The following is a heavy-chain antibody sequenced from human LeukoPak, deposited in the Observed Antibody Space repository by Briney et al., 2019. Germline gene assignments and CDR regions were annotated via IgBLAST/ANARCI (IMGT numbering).Heavy chain of an antibody. Sequence: PGGSLRLSCAASGFTFSSYAMSWVRQAPGMGLEWVSAISGSGGSTYYADSVKGRFTISRDNSKNTLYLQMNSLRAEDTAVYYCAKDLKVRGVINFDYWGQGTLVTVSS. CDR3: AKDLKVRGVINFDY. D-gene: IGHD3-10*01. CDR2: ISGSGGST. J-gene: IGHJ4*02. CDR1: GFTFSSYA. V-gene: IGHV3-23*01.